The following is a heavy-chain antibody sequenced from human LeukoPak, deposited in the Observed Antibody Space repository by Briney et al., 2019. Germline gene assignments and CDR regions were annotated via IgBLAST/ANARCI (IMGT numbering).Heavy chain of an antibody. CDR3: AKTGLDSHPYDILTGYRCYFDY. V-gene: IGHV3-23*01. CDR1: GFTFSSYA. Sequence: GGSLRLSCAASGFTFSSYAMSWVRQAPGKGLEWVSAISGSGGSTYYADSVKGRFTISRDNSKNTLYLQMNSLRAEDTAVYYCAKTGLDSHPYDILTGYRCYFDYWGQGTLVTVSS. CDR2: ISGSGGST. J-gene: IGHJ4*02. D-gene: IGHD3-9*01.